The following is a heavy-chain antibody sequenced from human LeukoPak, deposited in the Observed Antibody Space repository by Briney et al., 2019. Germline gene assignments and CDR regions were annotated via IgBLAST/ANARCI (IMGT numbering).Heavy chain of an antibody. D-gene: IGHD4-17*01. V-gene: IGHV4-61*02. Sequence: SETLSLTCTVSGGSISSGGYYWSWIRQPAGKGLEWIGRIYTSGSTNYNPSLKSRVTMSVDTSKNQFSLKLSSVTAADTAVYYCARSITVTTFFGAFDIWGQGTMVTVSS. CDR3: ARSITVTTFFGAFDI. J-gene: IGHJ3*02. CDR1: GGSISSGGYY. CDR2: IYTSGST.